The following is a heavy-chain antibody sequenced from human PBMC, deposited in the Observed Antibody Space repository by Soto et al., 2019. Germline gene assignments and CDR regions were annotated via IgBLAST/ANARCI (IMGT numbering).Heavy chain of an antibody. CDR3: ARDTFGSSWYGGFDY. J-gene: IGHJ4*02. CDR1: GYTFTGYY. V-gene: IGHV1-2*02. CDR2: INPNSGGT. Sequence: QVQLVQSGAEVKKPGASVKVSCKASGYTFTGYYMHWVRQAPGQGLEWMGWINPNSGGTNYAQKFQGRVTMTRDTSISTAYMELSRLRSDDTAVYYCARDTFGSSWYGGFDYWGQGTLVTVSS. D-gene: IGHD6-13*01.